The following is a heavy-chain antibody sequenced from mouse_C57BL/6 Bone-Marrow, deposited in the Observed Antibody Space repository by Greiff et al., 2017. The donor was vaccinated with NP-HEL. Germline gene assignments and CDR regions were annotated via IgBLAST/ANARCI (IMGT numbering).Heavy chain of an antibody. CDR1: GYTFTSSW. CDR2: IYPSDSET. J-gene: IGHJ1*03. Sequence: QVQLQQPGAELVRPGSSVKLSCKASGYTFTSSWMDWVKQRPGQGLEWIGNIYPSDSETHYNQKFKDKATLTVDKSSSTAYMQLSSLTSEDSAVYYCASWSHWYFDVWGTGTTVTVSS. V-gene: IGHV1-61*01. CDR3: ASWSHWYFDV.